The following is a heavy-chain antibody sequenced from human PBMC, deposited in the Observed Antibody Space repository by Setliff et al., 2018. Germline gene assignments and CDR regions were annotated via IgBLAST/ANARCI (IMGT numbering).Heavy chain of an antibody. J-gene: IGHJ4*02. V-gene: IGHV3-7*01. CDR2: IKQDGSEK. CDR3: ARDGGDY. CDR1: GFTFRSYA. D-gene: IGHD3-16*01. Sequence: GGSLRLSCAASGFTFRSYAMRWVRQAPGEGQGWVANIKQDGSEKYYVDSVKGRFTISRDNAKNSLYLQMNSLRAEDTAVYYCARDGGDYWGQGTLVTVSS.